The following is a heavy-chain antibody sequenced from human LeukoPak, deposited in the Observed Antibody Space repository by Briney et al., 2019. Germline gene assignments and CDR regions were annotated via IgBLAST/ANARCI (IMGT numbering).Heavy chain of an antibody. J-gene: IGHJ4*02. V-gene: IGHV4-30-2*01. CDR2: IYHSGST. D-gene: IGHD2-2*01. CDR3: ARVCCSSTSCYHFDY. CDR1: GGSLSSGGYY. Sequence: SETLSLTCTVSGGSLSSGGYYWSWIRQPPGKGLEWIGYIYHSGSTYYNPSLKSRVTISVDRSKNQFSLKLSSVTAADTAVYYCARVCCSSTSCYHFDYWGQGTLVTVSS.